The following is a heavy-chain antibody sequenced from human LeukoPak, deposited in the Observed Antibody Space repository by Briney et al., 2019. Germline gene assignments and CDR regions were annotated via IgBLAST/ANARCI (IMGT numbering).Heavy chain of an antibody. CDR1: GGSFSGYY. CDR3: ARGEGDYDMSWGYMDV. Sequence: SETLSLTCAVYGGSFSGYYWSWIRQPPGKGLEWIGEINHSGSTNYNPSLKSRVTISVDTSKNQFSLKLSSVTAADTAVYYRARGEGDYDMSWGYMDVWGKGTTVTVSS. CDR2: INHSGST. J-gene: IGHJ6*03. D-gene: IGHD3-9*01. V-gene: IGHV4-34*01.